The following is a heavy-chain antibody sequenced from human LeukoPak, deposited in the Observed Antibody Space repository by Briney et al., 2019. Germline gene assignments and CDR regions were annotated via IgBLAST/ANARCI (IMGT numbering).Heavy chain of an antibody. D-gene: IGHD3-9*01. Sequence: SETLSLTCAVYGGSFSGYYWGWIRQPPGKGLEWIGSIYHSGSTYYNPSLKSRVTISVDTSKNQFSLKLSSVTAADTAVYYCATLIYDIPGGLDPWGQGTLVTVSS. CDR2: IYHSGST. J-gene: IGHJ5*02. CDR1: GGSFSGYY. V-gene: IGHV4-38-2*01. CDR3: ATLIYDIPGGLDP.